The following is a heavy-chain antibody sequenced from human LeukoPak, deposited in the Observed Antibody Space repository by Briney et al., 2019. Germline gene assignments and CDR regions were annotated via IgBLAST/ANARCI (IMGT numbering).Heavy chain of an antibody. V-gene: IGHV3-48*03. D-gene: IGHD5-24*01. Sequence: GGSLRLSCAASGFTFSSYEMNWVRQAPGKGLEWVSYISSSGSTIYYADSVKGRFTISRDNSKNTLYLQMNSLRAEDTAVYYCAKATRRDGYNWGIGYWGQGTLVTVSS. J-gene: IGHJ4*02. CDR1: GFTFSSYE. CDR2: ISSSGSTI. CDR3: AKATRRDGYNWGIGY.